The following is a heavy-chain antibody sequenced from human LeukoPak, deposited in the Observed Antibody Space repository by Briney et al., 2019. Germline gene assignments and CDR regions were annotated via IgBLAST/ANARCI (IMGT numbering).Heavy chain of an antibody. CDR3: AKLAVGKYCSSTSCFSRFDY. CDR2: IRYDGSNK. Sequence: PGGSLRLSCAASGFTFSSYGMHWVRQAPGKGLEWVAFIRYDGSNKYYADSVKGRFTISRDNSKNTLYLQMNSLRAEDTAVYYCAKLAVGKYCSSTSCFSRFDYWGQGTLVTVSS. CDR1: GFTFSSYG. J-gene: IGHJ4*02. D-gene: IGHD2-2*01. V-gene: IGHV3-30*02.